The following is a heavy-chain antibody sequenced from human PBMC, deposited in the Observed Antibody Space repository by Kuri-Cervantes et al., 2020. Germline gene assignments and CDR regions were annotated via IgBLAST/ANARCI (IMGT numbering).Heavy chain of an antibody. CDR2: IYHSGST. CDR3: ARQAGLLWFGGQDY. V-gene: IGHV4-38-2*01. Sequence: SETLSLTCAVSGYSISSGYYWGWIRQPPGKGLEWIGSIYHSGSTYYNPSLKSRVTISVDTSKNQLSLKLSSVTAADTAVYYCARQAGLLWFGGQDYWGQGTLGTGSS. J-gene: IGHJ4*02. D-gene: IGHD3-10*01. CDR1: GYSISSGYY.